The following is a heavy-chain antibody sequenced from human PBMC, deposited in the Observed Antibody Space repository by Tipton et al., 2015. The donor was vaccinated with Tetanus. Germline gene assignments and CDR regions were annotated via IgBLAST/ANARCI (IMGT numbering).Heavy chain of an antibody. J-gene: IGHJ3*01. CDR1: GGSISSYY. D-gene: IGHD2-2*01. V-gene: IGHV4-59*01. CDR2: IYYTGST. CDR3: ARRSYCSSSRCFDAFDL. Sequence: GLVKPSETLSLTCTVSGGSISSYYWSWIRQPPGKGLEWIGYIYYTGSTDYNPSLKSRVTISVDTSKSQFSLRLTSVTAADTAVYYCARRSYCSSSRCFDAFDLWGQGTMVTVSS.